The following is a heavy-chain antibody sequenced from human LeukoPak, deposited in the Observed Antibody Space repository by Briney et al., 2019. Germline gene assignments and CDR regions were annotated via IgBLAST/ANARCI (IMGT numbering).Heavy chain of an antibody. CDR3: AKDTTVNFPFRGYFDY. D-gene: IGHD1-14*01. CDR1: GFSFSIND. V-gene: IGHV3-30*18. Sequence: GGTLRLSCAASGFSFSINDMSWVRQAPGKGLEWVALISSDGSYKYYADSVKGRFTISRDNSRNTLYLQMNSLRAEDTAVYYCAKDTTVNFPFRGYFDYWGQGTLVTVSS. CDR2: ISSDGSYK. J-gene: IGHJ4*01.